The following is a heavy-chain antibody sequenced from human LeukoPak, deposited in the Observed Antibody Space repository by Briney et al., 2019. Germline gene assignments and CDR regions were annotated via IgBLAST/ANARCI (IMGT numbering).Heavy chain of an antibody. V-gene: IGHV4-39*01. CDR2: IYYSGST. CDR1: GGSISSSSYY. CDR3: AGINRGCLDY. Sequence: SSETLSLTCTVSGGSISSSSYYWGWIRQPPGKGLEWIGSIYYSGSTYYNPSLKSRVTISVDTSKNQFSLKLSSVTAADTAVYYCAGINRGCLDYWGQGTLVTVSS. D-gene: IGHD3-22*01. J-gene: IGHJ4*02.